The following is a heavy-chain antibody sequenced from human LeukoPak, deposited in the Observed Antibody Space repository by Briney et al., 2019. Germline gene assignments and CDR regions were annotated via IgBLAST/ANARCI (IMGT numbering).Heavy chain of an antibody. J-gene: IGHJ4*02. CDR2: IFDSGST. Sequence: SETLSLTCTVSGGSISTYYWSWIRQPPGKGPEWIGYIFDSGSTNYNPSLKSRVTISVDTSKSQFSLKLSSVTAADTAVYYCARLIAARPCFDYWGQGTLVTVSS. CDR3: ARLIAARPCFDY. D-gene: IGHD6-6*01. V-gene: IGHV4-59*12. CDR1: GGSISTYY.